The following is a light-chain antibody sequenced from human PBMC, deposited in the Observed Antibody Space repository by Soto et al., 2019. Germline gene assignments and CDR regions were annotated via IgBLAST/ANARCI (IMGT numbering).Light chain of an antibody. CDR3: QTWGPGIVV. J-gene: IGLJ2*01. V-gene: IGLV4-69*01. Sequence: QLVLTQSPSASASLGASVKLTCTLSSGHSSYAIAWHQQQPEKGPRYLMKLNSDGSHSKGDGIPDRFSGSSSGAERYLPIPSLQSEDEADYSCQTWGPGIVVFGGGTKLTVL. CDR2: LNSDGSH. CDR1: SGHSSYA.